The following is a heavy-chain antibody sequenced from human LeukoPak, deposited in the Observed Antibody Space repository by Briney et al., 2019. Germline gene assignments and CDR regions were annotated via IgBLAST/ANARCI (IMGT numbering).Heavy chain of an antibody. D-gene: IGHD3-22*01. Sequence: GGSLRLSCAASGFTFSSYNMNWVRQAPGKGLEWVSSISSSSSYIYCADSVKGRFTISRDNAKKSLYLQMNSLRAEDTAVYYCAYSSGYYYYYMDVWGKGTTVTVSS. J-gene: IGHJ6*03. CDR1: GFTFSSYN. CDR2: ISSSSSYI. CDR3: AYSSGYYYYYMDV. V-gene: IGHV3-21*01.